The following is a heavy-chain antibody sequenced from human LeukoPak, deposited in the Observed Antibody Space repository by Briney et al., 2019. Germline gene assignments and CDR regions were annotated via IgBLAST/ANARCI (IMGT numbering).Heavy chain of an antibody. J-gene: IGHJ4*02. CDR2: INPSGGST. V-gene: IGHV1-46*01. CDR3: ARDTAGDYSGY. D-gene: IGHD4-17*01. Sequence: ASVKVSCXASGYTFTSYYMHWVRQAHGQGLEWMAIINPSGGSTSYAQKFQGRVTMTRDKSTSTVYTELSSLRSEDTAVYYCARDTAGDYSGYWGQGTLVTVSS. CDR1: GYTFTSYY.